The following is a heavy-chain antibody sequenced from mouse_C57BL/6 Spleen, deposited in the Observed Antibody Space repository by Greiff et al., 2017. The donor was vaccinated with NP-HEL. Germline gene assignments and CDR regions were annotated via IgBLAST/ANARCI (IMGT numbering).Heavy chain of an antibody. CDR3: ARSDTTVVAPDY. CDR1: GYAFSSYW. CDR2: IYPGDGDT. Sequence: QVQLQQSGAELVKPGASVKISCKASGYAFSSYWMNWVKQRPGKGLEWIGQIYPGDGDTNYNGKFKGKATLTADKSSSTAYMQLSSLTSEDSAVYYCARSDTTVVAPDYWGQGTTLTVSS. J-gene: IGHJ2*01. V-gene: IGHV1-80*01. D-gene: IGHD1-1*01.